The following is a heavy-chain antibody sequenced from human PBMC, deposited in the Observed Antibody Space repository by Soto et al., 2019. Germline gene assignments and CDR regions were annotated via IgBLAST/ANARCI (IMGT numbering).Heavy chain of an antibody. CDR1: GFTFSSYW. Sequence: PGGSLRLSCAASGFTFSSYWMSWVRQAPGKGLEWVANIKQDGSEKYYVDSVKGRFTISRDNAKNSLYLQMNSLRAEDTAVYYCARDTAELTLGHYGMDVWGQGTTVTVSS. J-gene: IGHJ6*02. D-gene: IGHD1-26*01. CDR2: IKQDGSEK. V-gene: IGHV3-7*01. CDR3: ARDTAELTLGHYGMDV.